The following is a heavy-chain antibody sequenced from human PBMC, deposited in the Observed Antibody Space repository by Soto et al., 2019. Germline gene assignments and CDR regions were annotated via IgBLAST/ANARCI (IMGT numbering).Heavy chain of an antibody. CDR1: GGSISSSSYY. J-gene: IGHJ6*02. D-gene: IGHD3-3*01. CDR2: IYYSGST. CDR3: ARSTYYDFWSGDPDTWIPYGMDV. V-gene: IGHV4-39*01. Sequence: PSETLSLTCTVSGGSISSSSYYWGWIRQPPGKGLEWIGSIYYSGSTYYNPSLKSRVTISVDTSKNQFSLKLSSVTAADTAVYYCARSTYYDFWSGDPDTWIPYGMDVWGQGTTVTVSS.